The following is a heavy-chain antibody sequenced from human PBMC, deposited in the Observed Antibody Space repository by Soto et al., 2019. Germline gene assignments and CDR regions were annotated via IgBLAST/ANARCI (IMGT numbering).Heavy chain of an antibody. D-gene: IGHD5-12*01. Sequence: GGSLRLSCAASGFTFSNAWMSWVRQAPGKGLEWVGRIKSKTDGGTTDYAAPVKGRFTISRDDSKNTLYLQMNSLKTEDTAVYYCTTGSSGRSGEYSGYDRFDYWGQGTLVTVSS. V-gene: IGHV3-15*01. CDR1: GFTFSNAW. J-gene: IGHJ4*02. CDR2: IKSKTDGGTT. CDR3: TTGSSGRSGEYSGYDRFDY.